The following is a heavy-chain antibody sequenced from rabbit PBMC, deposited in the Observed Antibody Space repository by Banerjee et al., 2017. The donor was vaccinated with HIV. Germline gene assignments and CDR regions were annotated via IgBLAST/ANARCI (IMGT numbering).Heavy chain of an antibody. V-gene: IGHV1S45*01. D-gene: IGHD2-1*01. CDR2: VGSSGNT. CDR3: ARDNYDDYGSWDAFDP. CDR1: GFDFSSNG. J-gene: IGHJ2*01. Sequence: QEQLEESGGDLVKPEGSLTLTCTASGFDFSSNGISWVRQAPGKGLEWIACVGSSGNTYYASWAKGRFTISKTSSTTVTLQMTSLTAADTATYFCARDNYDDYGSWDAFDPWGQGTLVTVS.